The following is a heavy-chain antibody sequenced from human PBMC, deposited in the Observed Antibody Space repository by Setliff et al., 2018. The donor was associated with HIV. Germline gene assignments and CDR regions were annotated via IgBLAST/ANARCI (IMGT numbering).Heavy chain of an antibody. Sequence: PSETLSLTCTVSGGSISRGSYYWSWIRQPAGKGLEWIGRFYTSGITNYNPSLKSRVTMSVDTSKNQFSLKLSSVTAADTAVYYCARSVDFGGSWIQDYYYMDVWGKGTTVTVSS. D-gene: IGHD6-13*01. CDR2: FYTSGIT. J-gene: IGHJ6*03. CDR3: ARSVDFGGSWIQDYYYMDV. V-gene: IGHV4-61*02. CDR1: GGSISRGSYY.